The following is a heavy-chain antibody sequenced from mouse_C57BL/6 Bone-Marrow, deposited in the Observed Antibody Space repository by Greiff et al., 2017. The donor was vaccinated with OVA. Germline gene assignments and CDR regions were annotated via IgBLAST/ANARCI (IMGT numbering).Heavy chain of an antibody. CDR1: GYSFTGYY. Sequence: EVKLVESGPELVKPGASVKISCKASGYSFTGYYMHWVKQSHGNILDWIGYIYPYNGVSSYNKKFKGKATLTVDKSSSTAYMELRSLTSEDAAVYYCARRGPYEDFDYGGQGTTLTVAS. J-gene: IGHJ2*01. CDR2: IYPYNGVS. CDR3: ARRGPYEDFDY. V-gene: IGHV1-31*01. D-gene: IGHD2-3*01.